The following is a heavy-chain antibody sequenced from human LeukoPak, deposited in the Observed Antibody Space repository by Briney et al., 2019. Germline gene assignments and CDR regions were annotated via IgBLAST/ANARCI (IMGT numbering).Heavy chain of an antibody. CDR3: ARDLSGDIVVVPAAMCLDY. Sequence: PGGSLRLSCAASGFTLRSYAMHGVRQAPGKGVEWVAVISYEGSNKYYADSVKGRFTISRDNSKTTLYLQMNSLRAEDTAVYYCARDLSGDIVVVPAAMCLDYWGQGTLVTVSS. CDR1: GFTLRSYA. CDR2: ISYEGSNK. J-gene: IGHJ4*02. V-gene: IGHV3-30-3*01. D-gene: IGHD2-2*01.